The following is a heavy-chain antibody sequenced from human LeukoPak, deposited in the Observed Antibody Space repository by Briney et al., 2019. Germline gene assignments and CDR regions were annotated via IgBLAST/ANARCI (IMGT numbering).Heavy chain of an antibody. CDR1: GFTFSTYA. Sequence: GGSLRLSCAASGFTFSTYAMSWVRQAPGKGLEWVSDISGTGGRTYYADSVKGRFTISRDNSKNTVDLLMNSLRAEDTAIYYCARDVPYYYDSSGYYSPFDCWGQGTLVTVSS. D-gene: IGHD3-22*01. CDR3: ARDVPYYYDSSGYYSPFDC. CDR2: ISGTGGRT. V-gene: IGHV3-23*01. J-gene: IGHJ4*02.